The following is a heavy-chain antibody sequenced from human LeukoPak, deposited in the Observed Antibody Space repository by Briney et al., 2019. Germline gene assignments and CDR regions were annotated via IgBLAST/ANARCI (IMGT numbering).Heavy chain of an antibody. CDR1: GFTFNSYA. Sequence: GGSLRLSCSASGFTFNSYAMHWVRQAPGKGLEYVSAIRSNGVSTYYADSVKGRFTISGDNSKNTLYLQMNNLRAEDTAVYYCVKDPYGGSDFDYWGQGTLVTVSS. V-gene: IGHV3-64D*09. J-gene: IGHJ4*02. CDR3: VKDPYGGSDFDY. D-gene: IGHD4-23*01. CDR2: IRSNGVST.